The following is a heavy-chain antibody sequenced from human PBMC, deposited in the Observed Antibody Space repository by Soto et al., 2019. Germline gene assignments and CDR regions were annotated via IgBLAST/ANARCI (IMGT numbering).Heavy chain of an antibody. CDR1: GGSISSYY. V-gene: IGHV4-59*01. J-gene: IGHJ1*01. D-gene: IGHD2-21*02. CDR3: ARGGGNSVFGEYFQH. Sequence: PSETLSLTCTVSGGSISSYYWSWIRQPPGKGLEWIGYIYYSGSTNYNPSLKSRVTISVDTSKNQSSLKLSSVTAADTAVYYCARGGGNSVFGEYFQHWGHGTLVTVSS. CDR2: IYYSGST.